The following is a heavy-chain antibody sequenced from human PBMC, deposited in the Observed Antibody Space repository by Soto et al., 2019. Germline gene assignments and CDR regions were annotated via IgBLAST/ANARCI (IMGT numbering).Heavy chain of an antibody. V-gene: IGHV3-30*18. CDR1: GFTFSSYG. Sequence: GGSLRLSCAASGFTFSSYGMHWVRQAPGKGLEWVAVISYDGSNKYYADSVKGRFTISRDNSKNTLYLQMNSLRAEDTAVYYCAKDQNHHGMDVWGQGTTVTVS. CDR3: AKDQNHHGMDV. J-gene: IGHJ6*02. CDR2: ISYDGSNK.